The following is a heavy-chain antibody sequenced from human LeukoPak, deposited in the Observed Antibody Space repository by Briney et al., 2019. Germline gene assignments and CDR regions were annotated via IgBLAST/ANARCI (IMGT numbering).Heavy chain of an antibody. CDR1: GYSFTTCW. CDR2: IYPGDSDT. J-gene: IGHJ4*02. D-gene: IGHD3-22*01. Sequence: GESLKISCKGSGYSFTTCWIGWVRQMPGKGLEWMGIIYPGDSDTRYSPSFEGQVTISAHKSISTAYLQWSSLKASDTAMYYCARRDYYDSSGYLYWGQGTLVTVSS. CDR3: ARRDYYDSSGYLY. V-gene: IGHV5-51*01.